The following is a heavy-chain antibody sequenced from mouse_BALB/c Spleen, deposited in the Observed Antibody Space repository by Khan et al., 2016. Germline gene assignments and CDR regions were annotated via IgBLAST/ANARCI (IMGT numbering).Heavy chain of an antibody. D-gene: IGHD2-1*01. Sequence: VQLKQSGPELVKPGASVKMSCKASGYTFTSYVMHWVKQKPGQGLEWIGYINTYNDGTKYNEKFKGKATLTSDKSYSTAYMELSSLTSEDSAVYYCARSGNYGGYFDVWGAGTTVTVSS. J-gene: IGHJ1*01. CDR2: INTYNDGT. V-gene: IGHV1S136*01. CDR3: ARSGNYGGYFDV. CDR1: GYTFTSYV.